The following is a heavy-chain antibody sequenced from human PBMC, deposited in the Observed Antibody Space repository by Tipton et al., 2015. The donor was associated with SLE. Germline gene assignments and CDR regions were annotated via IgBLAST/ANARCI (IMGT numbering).Heavy chain of an antibody. CDR3: ARQLGMGYYYYMDV. Sequence: TLSLTCTLSGGSISTYYWGWIRQPPGKGLEWIGSIYYSGSTSYNPSLKSRVTISVDTSKNQFSLKLSSVTAADTAVYYCARQLGMGYYYYMDVWGKGTTVTVSS. CDR2: IYYSGST. CDR1: GGSISTYY. J-gene: IGHJ6*03. D-gene: IGHD7-27*01. V-gene: IGHV4-39*07.